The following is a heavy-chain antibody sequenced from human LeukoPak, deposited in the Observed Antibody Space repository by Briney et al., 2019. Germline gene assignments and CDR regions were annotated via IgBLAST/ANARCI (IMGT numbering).Heavy chain of an antibody. CDR1: GYTFTSYG. V-gene: IGHV1-18*01. CDR2: ISAYNGNT. D-gene: IGHD6-13*01. CDR3: ARDEIGSVIAAAGILDY. Sequence: ASVKVSCKASGYTFTSYGISWVRQAPGQGLEWMGWISAYNGNTNYAQKLQGRVTMTTDTSTSTAYMELRSLRSDDTAVYYCARDEIGSVIAAAGILDYWGQGTLVTVSS. J-gene: IGHJ4*02.